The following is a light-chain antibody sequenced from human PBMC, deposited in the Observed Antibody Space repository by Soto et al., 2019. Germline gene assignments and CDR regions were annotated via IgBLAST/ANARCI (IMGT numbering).Light chain of an antibody. V-gene: IGKV1-5*01. CDR2: GAS. CDR1: QSINSW. CDR3: QQYSSSSPT. J-gene: IGKJ2*01. Sequence: DIQMPQSPSTLSASVGVRVTITCLARQSINSWLAWYQQKPGKAPKLLLYGASSLASGVPSKFSGSGSVTEFTLTIGSLQPDDFATYYSQQYSSSSPTCGEGTKLEI.